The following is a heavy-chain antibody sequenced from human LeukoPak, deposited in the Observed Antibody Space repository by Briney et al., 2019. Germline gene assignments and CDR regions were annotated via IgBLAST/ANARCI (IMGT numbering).Heavy chain of an antibody. V-gene: IGHV4-59*01. CDR2: IYYSGST. CDR3: PRDQTGSEGIIDY. Sequence: SETLSLTCTVSGGPISSYYWSWIRQPPGKGLEWIGYIYYSGSTNYNPSLKSRVTISVDTSKNQFSLKLSSVTAADTAVYYCPRDQTGSEGIIDYWGQGTLVTVSS. D-gene: IGHD3-10*01. CDR1: GGPISSYY. J-gene: IGHJ4*02.